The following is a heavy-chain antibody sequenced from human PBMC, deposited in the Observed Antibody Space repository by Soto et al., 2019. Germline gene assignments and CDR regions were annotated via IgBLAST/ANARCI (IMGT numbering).Heavy chain of an antibody. Sequence: EVQLVESGGGLVKPGGSLRLSCAASGFTFSNAWMNWVRQAPGKGLEWVGRIKSKTDGGTTDYAAPVKGRFTISRDDSQNTLYLQMNSLKTEDTAVYYCTIQNARGVPDSWGQGTLVTVSS. V-gene: IGHV3-15*07. D-gene: IGHD3-10*01. J-gene: IGHJ4*02. CDR1: GFTFSNAW. CDR2: IKSKTDGGTT. CDR3: TIQNARGVPDS.